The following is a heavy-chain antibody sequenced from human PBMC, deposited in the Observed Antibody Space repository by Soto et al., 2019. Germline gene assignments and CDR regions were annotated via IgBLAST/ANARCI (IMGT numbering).Heavy chain of an antibody. J-gene: IGHJ4*02. CDR3: ARGTGDLAY. CDR1: GYTFTSFA. D-gene: IGHD7-27*01. V-gene: IGHV1-18*04. Sequence: QIQLVQSGAEVKKPGASVKVSYKASGYTFTSFAISWVRQAPGQGLEWMGWISGYSANTHYAQKVQGRVSMTTDTSTNTAYMELRSLRSDDTAVYYCARGTGDLAYWGQGTLVTVSS. CDR2: ISGYSANT.